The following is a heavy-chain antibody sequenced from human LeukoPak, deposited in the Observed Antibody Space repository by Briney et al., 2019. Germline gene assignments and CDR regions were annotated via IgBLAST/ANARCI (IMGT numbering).Heavy chain of an antibody. CDR1: GGSLSRGGYS. J-gene: IGHJ4*02. CDR2: IYHSGST. V-gene: IGHV4-30-2*02. D-gene: IGHD2-8*02. Sequence: SQTLSLTCAVSGGSLSRGGYSGSWSRQPPGKGLGWVGYIYHSGSTYYNPSLKSRVTISVDRSKNQFSLKLSSVTAADTAVYYCAKYFAATGESHLDHWGQGSLVTVSS. CDR3: AKYFAATGESHLDH.